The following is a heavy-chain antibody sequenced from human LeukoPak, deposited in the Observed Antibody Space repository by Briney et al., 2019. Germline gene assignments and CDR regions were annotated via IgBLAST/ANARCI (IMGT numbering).Heavy chain of an antibody. J-gene: IGHJ4*02. V-gene: IGHV4-38-2*01. CDR3: ARGSTAMADFDY. Sequence: SETLSLTCAVSGYSSSSGYYWGWIRQPPGTGLEWIGSIYHSGSTYYNPSLKSRVTISVDTSKNQFSLKRSSVTAADTAVYYCARGSTAMADFDYWGQGTLVTVSS. CDR2: IYHSGST. D-gene: IGHD5-18*01. CDR1: GYSSSSGYY.